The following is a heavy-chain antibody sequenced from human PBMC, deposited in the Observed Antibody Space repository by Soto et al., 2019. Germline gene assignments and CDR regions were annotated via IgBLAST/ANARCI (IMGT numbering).Heavy chain of an antibody. Sequence: VASVKVSCKASGYTFTSYGISWVRQAPGQGLEWMGWISAYNGNTNYAQKLQGRVTMTTDTSTSTAYMELRSLRSDDTAVYYCARTNWNREEYYYYYYGMDVWGQGTTVTVSS. J-gene: IGHJ6*02. V-gene: IGHV1-18*01. CDR1: GYTFTSYG. CDR2: ISAYNGNT. CDR3: ARTNWNREEYYYYYYGMDV. D-gene: IGHD1-1*01.